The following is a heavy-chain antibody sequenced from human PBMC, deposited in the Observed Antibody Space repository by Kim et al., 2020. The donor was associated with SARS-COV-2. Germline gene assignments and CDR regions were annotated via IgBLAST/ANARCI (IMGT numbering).Heavy chain of an antibody. J-gene: IGHJ3*02. V-gene: IGHV3-23*01. CDR1: GFTFSSYA. CDR2: ISGSGGST. Sequence: GGSLRLSCAASGFTFSSYAMSWVRQAPGKGLEWVSAISGSGGSTYYADSVKGRFTISRDNSKNTLYLQMNSLRAEDTAVYYCATPPRAVAGTKDAFDIWGQGTMVTVSS. CDR3: ATPPRAVAGTKDAFDI. D-gene: IGHD6-19*01.